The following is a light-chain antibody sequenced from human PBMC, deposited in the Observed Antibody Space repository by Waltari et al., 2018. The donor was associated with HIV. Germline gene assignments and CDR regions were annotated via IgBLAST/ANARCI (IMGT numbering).Light chain of an antibody. Sequence: EGVLTQSPDTLSLSPGERATLSCRAIQSVNSNYLAWYQQIPGQAPRLLIYGASTRATGIPDRFRGSGSETDFTLTINRLEPEDSAVYYCQQYGRTFGQGTKVEL. CDR3: QQYGRT. CDR2: GAS. V-gene: IGKV3-20*01. CDR1: QSVNSNY. J-gene: IGKJ1*01.